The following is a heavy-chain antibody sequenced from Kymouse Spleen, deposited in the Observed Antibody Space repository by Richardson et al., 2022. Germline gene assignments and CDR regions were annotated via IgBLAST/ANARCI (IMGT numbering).Heavy chain of an antibody. CDR3: ARGEYYDILTGSNWFDP. CDR2: INHSGST. Sequence: QVQLQQWGAGLLKPSETLSLTCAVYGGSFSGYYWSWIRQPPGKGLEWIGEINHSGSTNYNPSLKSRVTISVDTSKNQFSLKLSSVTAADTAVYYCARGEYYDILTGSNWFDPWGQGTLVTVSS. J-gene: IGHJ5*02. D-gene: IGHD3-9*01. V-gene: IGHV4-34*01. CDR1: GGSFSGYY.